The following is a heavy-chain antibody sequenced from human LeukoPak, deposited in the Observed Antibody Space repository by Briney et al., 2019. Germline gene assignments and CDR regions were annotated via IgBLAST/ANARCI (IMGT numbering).Heavy chain of an antibody. CDR1: GYSISSGYY. CDR2: IYHSGST. Sequence: SETLSLTCTVSGYSISSGYYWGWIRQPPGKGLEGIGSIYHSGSTYYNPSLKSRVTISVDTSKNQFSLKVSSVTAADTAVYYCARYYYGSAEDYYYYYMDVWGKGTTVTISS. V-gene: IGHV4-38-2*02. CDR3: ARYYYGSAEDYYYYYMDV. J-gene: IGHJ6*03. D-gene: IGHD3-10*01.